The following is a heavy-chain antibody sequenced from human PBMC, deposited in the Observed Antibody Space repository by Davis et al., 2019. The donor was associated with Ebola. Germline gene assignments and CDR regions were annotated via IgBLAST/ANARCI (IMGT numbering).Heavy chain of an antibody. CDR2: ITRSSAYI. D-gene: IGHD1-26*01. CDR3: ARDLSIVGVTRGFDL. V-gene: IGHV3-21*01. CDR1: GFTFSYYS. Sequence: GGSLRLSCAASGFTFSYYSMNWVRQAPGKGLEWVSSITRSSAYIYYADSVKGRFTISRDNAKNSLYLQMNSLRAEDTAVYYCARDLSIVGVTRGFDLWGQGTLVTVSS. J-gene: IGHJ4*02.